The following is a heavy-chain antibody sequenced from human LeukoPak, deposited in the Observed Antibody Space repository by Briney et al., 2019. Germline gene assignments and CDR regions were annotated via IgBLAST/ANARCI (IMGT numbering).Heavy chain of an antibody. D-gene: IGHD3-9*01. CDR2: ISAYNGNT. V-gene: IGHV1-18*01. CDR1: GYTFTSYG. J-gene: IGHJ3*02. CDR3: ARGVLRYFGWSEDAFDI. Sequence: GASVKVSCKASGYTFTSYGISWVRQAPGQGLEWMGWISAYNGNTNYAQKLQGRVTMTTDTSTSTAYMELRSLRSDDTAVYYCARGVLRYFGWSEDAFDIWGQGTMVTVSS.